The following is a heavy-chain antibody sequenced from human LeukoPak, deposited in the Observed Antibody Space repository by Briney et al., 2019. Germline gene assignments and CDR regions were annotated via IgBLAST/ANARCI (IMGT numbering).Heavy chain of an antibody. CDR3: ARDLDLYYFDY. Sequence: LSLTCAVYGGSFSGYYWSWIRQAPGKGLEWVSYISSSGSTIYYADSVKGRFTISRDNAKNSLYLQMNSLRAEDTAVYYCARDLDLYYFDYWGQGTLVTVSS. J-gene: IGHJ4*02. V-gene: IGHV3-11*01. CDR2: ISSSGSTI. CDR1: GGSFSGYY.